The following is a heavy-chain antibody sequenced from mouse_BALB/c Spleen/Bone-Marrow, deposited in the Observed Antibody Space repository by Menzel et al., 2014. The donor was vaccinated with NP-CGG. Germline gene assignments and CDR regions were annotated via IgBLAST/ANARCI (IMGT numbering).Heavy chain of an antibody. CDR2: INPYNDGT. V-gene: IGHV1-14*01. J-gene: IGHJ3*01. Sequence: EVQLVESGSELVKPGASVKMSCKASGYTFTSYVMHWVKQKPGQGLEWIGYINPYNDGTKYNERFKGKATLTSDKSSSTAYMELSSLTSEDSAVYYCAPGDFAYWGQGTLVTVSA. CDR1: GYTFTSYV. CDR3: APGDFAY.